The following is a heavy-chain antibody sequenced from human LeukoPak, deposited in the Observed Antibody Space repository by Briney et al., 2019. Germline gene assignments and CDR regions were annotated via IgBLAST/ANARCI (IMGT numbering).Heavy chain of an antibody. D-gene: IGHD6-6*01. V-gene: IGHV4-34*01. CDR3: AGAHIAARGPSENWFDP. CDR2: INHSGST. J-gene: IGHJ5*02. Sequence: SETLSLTCAVYGGSFSGYYWSWIRQPPGKGLEWIGEINHSGSTNYNPSLKSRVTISVDTSKNQFSLKLSSVTAADTAVYYCAGAHIAARGPSENWFDPWGQGTLVTGSS. CDR1: GGSFSGYY.